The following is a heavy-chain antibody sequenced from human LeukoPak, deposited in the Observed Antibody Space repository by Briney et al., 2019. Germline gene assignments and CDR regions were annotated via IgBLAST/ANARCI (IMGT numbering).Heavy chain of an antibody. D-gene: IGHD6-13*01. V-gene: IGHV3-7*01. CDR3: AIIPRAAAGPSARSPFHY. Sequence: GGSLRLSCEVSGFTFSSYWMNWVRQAPGKGLEWVANIKQDGSDKYYVDSVRGRFTISRDNAKNSLYLQMNSLRAEDTAVYYCAIIPRAAAGPSARSPFHYWGQGTLVTVSS. CDR2: IKQDGSDK. J-gene: IGHJ4*02. CDR1: GFTFSSYW.